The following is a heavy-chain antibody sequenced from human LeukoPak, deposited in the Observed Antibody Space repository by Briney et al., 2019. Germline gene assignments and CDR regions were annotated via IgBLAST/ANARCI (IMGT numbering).Heavy chain of an antibody. J-gene: IGHJ4*02. Sequence: SETQSLTCTVSGRSISKYCCSWTRQPPGKGLEWIAYIYYTGSTYYNPSLKSRVTMSVDTSKNQFSLSLSSVTAADTAVYYCARHISGGATLDWGQGTLVTVSS. CDR3: ARHISGGATLD. D-gene: IGHD2-15*01. V-gene: IGHV4-59*08. CDR1: GRSISKYC. CDR2: IYYTGST.